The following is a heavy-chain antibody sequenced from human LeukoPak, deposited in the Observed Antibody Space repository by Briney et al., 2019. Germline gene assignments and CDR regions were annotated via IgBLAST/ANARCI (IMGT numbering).Heavy chain of an antibody. Sequence: GGSLRLSCAASGFTVSSNYMSWVRQAPGKGLEWVSVIYSGGSTYYADSVKGRTTISRDTSKTTLYLQINSLRAEDTAVYYCARAYSHAFDPWGQGTLVTVSS. J-gene: IGHJ5*02. D-gene: IGHD2-21*01. CDR2: IYSGGST. CDR1: GFTVSSNY. V-gene: IGHV3-66*01. CDR3: ARAYSHAFDP.